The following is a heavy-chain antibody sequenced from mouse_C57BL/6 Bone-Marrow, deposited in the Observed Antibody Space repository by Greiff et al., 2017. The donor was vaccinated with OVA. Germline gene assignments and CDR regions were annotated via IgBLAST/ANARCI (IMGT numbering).Heavy chain of an antibody. J-gene: IGHJ1*03. D-gene: IGHD3-3*01. V-gene: IGHV1-50*01. Sequence: VQLQQPGAELVKPGASVKLSCKASGYTFTSYWMQWVKQRPGQGLEWIGEIDPSDSYTNYNQKFKGKATLTVDTSSSTAYMQLSSLTSEDSAVYYCAREGRGYFDVWGTGTTVTVSS. CDR2: IDPSDSYT. CDR3: AREGRGYFDV. CDR1: GYTFTSYW.